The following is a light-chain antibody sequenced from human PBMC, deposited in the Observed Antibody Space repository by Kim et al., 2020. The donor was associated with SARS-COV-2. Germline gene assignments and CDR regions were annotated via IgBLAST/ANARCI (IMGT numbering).Light chain of an antibody. Sequence: IQMTQSPSSLSASVGDRVTITCRASQGIRNEIAWYQQRPGKAPKRLIYAASSLQTGVPSRFSGSGSGTEFTLTISSLQPEDFVSYYCLQHNSHPYTFGQGTKLEI. J-gene: IGKJ2*01. CDR1: QGIRNE. CDR3: LQHNSHPYT. V-gene: IGKV1-17*01. CDR2: AAS.